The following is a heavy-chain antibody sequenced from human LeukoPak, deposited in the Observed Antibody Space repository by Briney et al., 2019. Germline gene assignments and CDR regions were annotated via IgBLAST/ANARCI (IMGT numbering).Heavy chain of an antibody. D-gene: IGHD1-1*01. CDR2: ISSSGSTI. CDR1: GFTLSDYY. Sequence: GGSLRLSCAASGFTLSDYYMSWIRQAPGKGVEWVSYISSSGSTIYYADSVKGRFTISRDNAKNSLYLQMNSLRAEDTGVYYCAREGRDDYYFDYWGQGTLVTVSS. V-gene: IGHV3-11*04. CDR3: AREGRDDYYFDY. J-gene: IGHJ4*02.